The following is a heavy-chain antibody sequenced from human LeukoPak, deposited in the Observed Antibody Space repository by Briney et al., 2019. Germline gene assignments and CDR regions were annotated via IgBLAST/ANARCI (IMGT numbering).Heavy chain of an antibody. CDR3: ARDADVDAFDI. Sequence: EASVKVSCKASGGTFSSYAISWVRQAPGQGLEWMGGIIPIFGTANYAQKFQGRVTITADESTSTAYMELSSLRSEDTAVYYCARDADVDAFDIWGQGTMVTVSS. CDR2: IIPIFGTA. CDR1: GGTFSSYA. V-gene: IGHV1-69*13. J-gene: IGHJ3*02.